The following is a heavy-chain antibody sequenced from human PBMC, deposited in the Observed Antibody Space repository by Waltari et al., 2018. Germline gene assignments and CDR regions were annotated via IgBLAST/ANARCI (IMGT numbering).Heavy chain of an antibody. V-gene: IGHV4-38-2*01. CDR1: GVSISGAHD. CDR3: ATRIQWDQFHS. J-gene: IGHJ4*02. CDR2: VYGDNVGT. D-gene: IGHD1-26*01. Sequence: QVQLQESGPGLVRPSETLSLTCAVSGVSISGAHDWSWIRQSPGRGLEWIGHVYGDNVGTNYNPSLKNRVIISKDTSKNQVSLSLTSVTAADTAVYYCATRIQWDQFHSWGRGVLVTVSS.